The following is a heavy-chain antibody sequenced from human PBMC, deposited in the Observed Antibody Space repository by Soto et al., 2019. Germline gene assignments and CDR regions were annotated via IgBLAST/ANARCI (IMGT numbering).Heavy chain of an antibody. Sequence: EVQLVESGGGLVQPGGSLSLSCAASGFTFSLYSMRWVRQAPGQGLVWVSYISRSSTGIHYADSVKGRFTISRDDATNSMHLQMNSLRDGDTAVYYCARAVTWGLDVWGQGTTVSISS. CDR1: GFTFSLYS. D-gene: IGHD3-10*01. V-gene: IGHV3-48*02. J-gene: IGHJ6*02. CDR3: ARAVTWGLDV. CDR2: ISRSSTGI.